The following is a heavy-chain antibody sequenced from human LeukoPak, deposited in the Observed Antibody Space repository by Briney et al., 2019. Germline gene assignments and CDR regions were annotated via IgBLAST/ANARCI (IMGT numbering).Heavy chain of an antibody. J-gene: IGHJ4*02. CDR2: ISSSGSTI. CDR3: ARALNYDYVWGSYI. D-gene: IGHD3-16*01. Sequence: GGSLRLSCAASGFTFSDYYMSWIRQAPGKGLEWVSYISSSGSTIYYADSVKGRFTISRDNAKNSLYLQMNSLRAEDTAVYYCARALNYDYVWGSYIWGQGTLVTVSS. CDR1: GFTFSDYY. V-gene: IGHV3-11*01.